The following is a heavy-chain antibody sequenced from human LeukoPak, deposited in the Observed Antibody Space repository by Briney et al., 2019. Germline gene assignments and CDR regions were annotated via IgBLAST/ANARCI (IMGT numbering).Heavy chain of an antibody. Sequence: PGGSLRLSCAASGFTFSNYALNWVRQAPGKGLEWVAAISDSGGRTYYTDSVKGRFTISRDNSKNTLYLQMNSLRVEDTAVYYCAKDWGCWGQGALVTVPS. CDR2: ISDSGGRT. J-gene: IGHJ4*02. CDR1: GFTFSNYA. V-gene: IGHV3-23*01. CDR3: AKDWGC. D-gene: IGHD3-16*01.